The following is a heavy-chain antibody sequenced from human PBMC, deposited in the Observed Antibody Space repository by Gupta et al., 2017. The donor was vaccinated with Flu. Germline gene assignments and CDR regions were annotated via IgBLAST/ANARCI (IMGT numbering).Heavy chain of an antibody. CDR3: ARCDSSGYLGLYFDY. Sequence: QVQLQQWGAGLLKPSETLSLTCAVYGGSFSGYYWSWIRQPPGKGLEWIGEINHSGSTNYNPSLKSRVTISVDTSKNQFSLKLSSVTTADTAVYYCARCDSSGYLGLYFDYWDQGTLVTVSS. J-gene: IGHJ4*02. CDR1: GGSFSGYY. CDR2: INHSGST. D-gene: IGHD3-22*01. V-gene: IGHV4-34*01.